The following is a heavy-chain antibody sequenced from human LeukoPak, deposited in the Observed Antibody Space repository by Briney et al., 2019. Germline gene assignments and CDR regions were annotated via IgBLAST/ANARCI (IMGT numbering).Heavy chain of an antibody. Sequence: GGPLSFSCTASGFTFSTFGMTWVGQAPGKGRVGVSRINSGGTVTNYADSVKGRLTISRDNAKNTLYLQMNSLRAEDTAVYYCARGGYHAYYLGYWGQGTLVTVSS. D-gene: IGHD5-18*01. J-gene: IGHJ4*02. CDR1: GFTFSTFG. CDR2: INSGGTVT. V-gene: IGHV3-74*01. CDR3: ARGGYHAYYLGY.